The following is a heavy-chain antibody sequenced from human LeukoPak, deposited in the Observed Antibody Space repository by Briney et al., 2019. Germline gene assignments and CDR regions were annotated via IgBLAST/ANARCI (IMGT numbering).Heavy chain of an antibody. CDR3: ATLLVPAAVRDY. D-gene: IGHD2-2*01. V-gene: IGHV3-30*02. J-gene: IGHJ4*02. CDR1: GFTFSTYG. CDR2: IRNDGTNK. Sequence: GGSLRLSCAASGFTFSTYGIHWVRQAPGKGLEWVAFIRNDGTNKYYADSVKGRFTISRDNSKSTLYLQMNSLRPEDTAVYYCATLLVPAAVRDYWGQGTLVTVSS.